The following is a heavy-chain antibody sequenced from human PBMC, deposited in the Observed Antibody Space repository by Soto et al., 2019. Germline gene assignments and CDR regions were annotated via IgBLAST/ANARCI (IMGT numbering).Heavy chain of an antibody. D-gene: IGHD3-3*01. CDR1: GFTFSSYD. CDR3: ARGAGDNFWSGFYGMDV. V-gene: IGHV3-13*01. Sequence: GGSLRLSCAASGFTFSSYDMHWVRQATGKGLEWVSAIGTAGDTYYPGSVKGRFTISRENAKNSLYLQMNSLRAEDTAVYYCARGAGDNFWSGFYGMDVWGQGTTVTVSS. J-gene: IGHJ6*02. CDR2: IGTAGDT.